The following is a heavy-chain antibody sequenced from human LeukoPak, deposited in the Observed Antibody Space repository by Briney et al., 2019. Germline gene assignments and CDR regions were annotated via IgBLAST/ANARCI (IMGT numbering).Heavy chain of an antibody. Sequence: GGSLRLSCAASGFTFSSYAMNWVRQAPVKGLEWVSGISGSGRDTYYADSVKGRFTISRDNSKNTLYLQMNSLRADDTAVYYCATNYYDSSGYFPDFDYWGRGTLVTVSS. CDR1: GFTFSSYA. CDR3: ATNYYDSSGYFPDFDY. J-gene: IGHJ4*02. CDR2: ISGSGRDT. D-gene: IGHD3-22*01. V-gene: IGHV3-23*01.